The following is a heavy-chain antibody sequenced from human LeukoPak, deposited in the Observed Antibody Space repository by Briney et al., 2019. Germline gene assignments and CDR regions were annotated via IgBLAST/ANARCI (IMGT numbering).Heavy chain of an antibody. CDR1: GGSISNY. Sequence: PSETLSLTCTVSGGSISNYWSWIRRPAGKGLKCIGRIYTSGSTNYNPSLKSRVTMSVDTSKNQFSLKLSSVTAADTAVYYCARGVTTGFDWFDPWGQGTLVTVSS. D-gene: IGHD4-11*01. CDR3: ARGVTTGFDWFDP. V-gene: IGHV4-4*07. CDR2: IYTSGST. J-gene: IGHJ5*02.